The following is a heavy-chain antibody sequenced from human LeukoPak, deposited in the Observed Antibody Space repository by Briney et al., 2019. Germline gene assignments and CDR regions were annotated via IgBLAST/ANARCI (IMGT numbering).Heavy chain of an antibody. CDR1: GFAFSSYW. D-gene: IGHD6-13*01. Sequence: GGSLRLSCAASGFAFSSYWMSWVRQAPGKGLEWVANIRQDGSDKQYVDSVKGRFTISRDNAKNSLYLQTDSLRAEDSAVYYCVRFSRSSSPAYWGQGTLVTVSS. CDR2: IRQDGSDK. V-gene: IGHV3-7*01. CDR3: VRFSRSSSPAY. J-gene: IGHJ4*02.